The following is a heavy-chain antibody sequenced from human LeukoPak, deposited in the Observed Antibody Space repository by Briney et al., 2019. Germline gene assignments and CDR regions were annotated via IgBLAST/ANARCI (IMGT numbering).Heavy chain of an antibody. V-gene: IGHV3-23*01. CDR1: GFTFSSYE. D-gene: IGHD3-22*01. CDR3: AKWAYYYDSSGSLPPDY. J-gene: IGHJ4*02. CDR2: ISGSGGST. Sequence: GGSLRLSCAASGFTFSSYEMSWVRQAPGKGLEWVSAISGSGGSTYYADSVKGRFTISRDNSKNTLYLQMNSLRAEDTAVYYCAKWAYYYDSSGSLPPDYWGQGTLVTVSS.